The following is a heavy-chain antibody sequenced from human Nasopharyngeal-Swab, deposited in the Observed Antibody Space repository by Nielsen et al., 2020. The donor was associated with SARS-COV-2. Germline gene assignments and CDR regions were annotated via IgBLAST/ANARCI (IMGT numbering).Heavy chain of an antibody. Sequence: ASVKVSCKASGYTFTSYGISWVRQAPGQGLEWMGWISAYNGNTNYAQKLQGRVTITRDTSASTAYMELSSLRSEDTAVYYCARENIVVVPAAIFYYGMDVWGQGTTVTVSS. CDR3: ARENIVVVPAAIFYYGMDV. V-gene: IGHV1-18*01. D-gene: IGHD2-2*01. CDR2: ISAYNGNT. J-gene: IGHJ6*02. CDR1: GYTFTSYG.